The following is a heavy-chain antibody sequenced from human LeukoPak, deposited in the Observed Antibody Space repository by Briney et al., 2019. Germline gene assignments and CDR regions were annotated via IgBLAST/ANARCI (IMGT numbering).Heavy chain of an antibody. V-gene: IGHV3-7*01. J-gene: IGHJ4*02. CDR3: ARGADYLSY. CDR1: GFTFSSYW. CDR2: MKQDGSAK. Sequence: GGSLRLSCAASGFTFSSYWMTWVRQAPGKGLERVANMKQDGSAKYYLDYVKARLTSSRDNANNSLFLHMNTLRDEDTAVYYCARGADYLSYWGQGTLVSVSS. D-gene: IGHD4-11*01.